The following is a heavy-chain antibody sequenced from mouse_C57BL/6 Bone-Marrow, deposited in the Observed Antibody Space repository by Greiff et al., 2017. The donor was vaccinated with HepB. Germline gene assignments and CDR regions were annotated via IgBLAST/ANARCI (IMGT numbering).Heavy chain of an antibody. V-gene: IGHV1-59*01. CDR3: ASGDYGSGIDY. D-gene: IGHD1-1*01. Sequence: QVQLQQPGAELVRPGTSVKLSCKASGYTFTSYWMHWVKQRPGQGLEWIGVIDPSDSYTNYNQKFKGKATLTVDTSTSTAVMQFSSLTSEDSAVYYGASGDYGSGIDYWGQGTTLTVSS. CDR2: IDPSDSYT. J-gene: IGHJ2*01. CDR1: GYTFTSYW.